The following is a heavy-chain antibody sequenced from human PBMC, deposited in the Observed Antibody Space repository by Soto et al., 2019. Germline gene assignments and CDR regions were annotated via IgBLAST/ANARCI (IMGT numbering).Heavy chain of an antibody. CDR3: ARGIASTSLVTFDV. CDR1: GFSFSTSI. J-gene: IGHJ3*01. Sequence: EVLLVESGGGLVKPGGSLRLSCVASGFSFSTSIMHWVRQAPGKGLEWIATISRTSSNIYYAGSVKGRFSISRDNPKNSLFLQMNSLRADDMAVYYCARGIASTSLVTFDVWGQGTMVTVS. D-gene: IGHD1-1*01. V-gene: IGHV3-21*02. CDR2: ISRTSSNI.